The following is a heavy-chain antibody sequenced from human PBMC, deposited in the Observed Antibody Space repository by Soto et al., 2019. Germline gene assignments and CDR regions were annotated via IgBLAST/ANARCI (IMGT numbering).Heavy chain of an antibody. CDR1: GYSFTNND. CDR3: ARMATSGTLNWFDP. CDR2: MNPGSGDT. D-gene: IGHD3-10*01. Sequence: ASVKVSCKASGYSFTNNDVSWVRQATGQGLEWMGWMNPGSGDTGYAQKFQGRVTMTRDTSTSTAYMELSSLPSDDTAIYYCARMATSGTLNWFDPWGQGTRVTVSS. J-gene: IGHJ5*02. V-gene: IGHV1-8*01.